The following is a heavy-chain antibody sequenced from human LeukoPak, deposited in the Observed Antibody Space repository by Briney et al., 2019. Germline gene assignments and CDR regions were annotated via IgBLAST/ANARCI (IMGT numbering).Heavy chain of an antibody. CDR1: GGTFTSYA. D-gene: IGHD3-22*01. J-gene: IGHJ6*03. CDR2: INTNTGNP. V-gene: IGHV7-4-1*02. Sequence: ASVKVSCKASGGTFTSYAMNWVRQAPGQGLEWMGWINTNTGNPTYAQGFTGRFVFSLDTSVSTAYLQISSLKADDTAVYYCARERNDCYGSSGCVGDSYMDVWGKGTTVTVSS. CDR3: ARERNDCYGSSGCVGDSYMDV.